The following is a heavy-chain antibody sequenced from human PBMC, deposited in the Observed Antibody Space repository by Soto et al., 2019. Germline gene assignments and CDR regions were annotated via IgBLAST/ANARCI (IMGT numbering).Heavy chain of an antibody. V-gene: IGHV3-66*01. CDR2: IYSGGRT. D-gene: IGHD3-3*01. Sequence: EVQLVESGGGLVQPGGSLRLSCAASGFTVSSNYMSWVRQAPGKGLEWVSVIYSGGRTYYADSVKGRFTISRDNSKYTLYLQMISLRAEDTAVYYCARVYGDFWSGYPQAIDYWGQGTLVTVSS. J-gene: IGHJ4*02. CDR3: ARVYGDFWSGYPQAIDY. CDR1: GFTVSSNY.